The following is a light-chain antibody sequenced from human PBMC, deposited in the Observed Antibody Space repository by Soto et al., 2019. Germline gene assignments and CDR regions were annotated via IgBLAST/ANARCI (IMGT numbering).Light chain of an antibody. J-gene: IGKJ1*01. CDR2: AAS. CDR3: QQYGNSAWT. Sequence: ESVLTQSPGTLSLSPGERATLSCRASQNVRSPYLAWYQQKPGQAPRLLIYAASSRAAGIPDRFSGSGSGTDFTLTISRLEPEDFAVNYCQQYGNSAWTFGQGTKVEIK. V-gene: IGKV3-20*01. CDR1: QNVRSPY.